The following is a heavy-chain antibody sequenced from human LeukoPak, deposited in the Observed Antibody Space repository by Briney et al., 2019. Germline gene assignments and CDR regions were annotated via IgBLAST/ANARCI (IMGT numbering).Heavy chain of an antibody. Sequence: SETLSLTCTVSGGSISSYYWNWIRQPPGKGLEWIGYIYYSGSTNYNPSLKSRVTTSVDTSKNQFSLKLSSVTAADTAVYYCARSGYCSSTSCFWFDPWGQGTLVTVSS. CDR1: GGSISSYY. CDR2: IYYSGST. J-gene: IGHJ5*02. CDR3: ARSGYCSSTSCFWFDP. V-gene: IGHV4-59*01. D-gene: IGHD2-2*01.